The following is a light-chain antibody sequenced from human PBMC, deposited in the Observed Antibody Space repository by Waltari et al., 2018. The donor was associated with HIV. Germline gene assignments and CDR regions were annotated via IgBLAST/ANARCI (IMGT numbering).Light chain of an antibody. CDR3: SSYTISSTPVI. Sequence: QSALTQPASVSGSPGQSLAISCTRTSSYVGGYNYVSWYQQHPGKAPKLMIYEVSNRPSGVSNRFSGSKSGNTASLTISGLQAEDEADYYCSSYTISSTPVIFGGGTKLTVL. V-gene: IGLV2-14*01. J-gene: IGLJ2*01. CDR1: SSYVGGYNY. CDR2: EVS.